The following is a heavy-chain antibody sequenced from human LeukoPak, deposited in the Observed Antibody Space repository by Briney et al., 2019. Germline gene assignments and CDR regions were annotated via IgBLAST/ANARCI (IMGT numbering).Heavy chain of an antibody. Sequence: GGSLRLSCAASGFTFSSYWMHWVRQAPGKGLVWVSRINSDGSSTSYADSVKGRFTISRDNAKNTLYLQMNSLRAEDTAVYYCARASTVTYYFDYWGQGTLVTVSS. CDR1: GFTFSSYW. CDR3: ARASTVTYYFDY. J-gene: IGHJ4*02. D-gene: IGHD4-11*01. V-gene: IGHV3-74*01. CDR2: INSDGSST.